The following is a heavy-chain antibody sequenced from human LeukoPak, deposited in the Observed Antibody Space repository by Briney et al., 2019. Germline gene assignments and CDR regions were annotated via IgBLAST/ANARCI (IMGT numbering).Heavy chain of an antibody. J-gene: IGHJ5*02. V-gene: IGHV1-2*06. CDR1: GYTSTGYY. D-gene: IGHD4-17*01. Sequence: VASVKVSCKASGYTSTGYYMHWVRQAPGQGLEWMGRINPNSGGTNYAQKFQGRVTMTRDTSISTAYMELSRLRSDDTAVYYCARDLGVTTTNWFDPWAREPWSPSPQ. CDR2: INPNSGGT. CDR3: ARDLGVTTTNWFDP.